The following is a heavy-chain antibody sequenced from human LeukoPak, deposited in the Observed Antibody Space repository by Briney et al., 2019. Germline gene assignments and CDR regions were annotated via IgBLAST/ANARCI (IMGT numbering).Heavy chain of an antibody. CDR3: ARVSWSSRGAFDI. J-gene: IGHJ3*02. CDR2: INWNGGST. D-gene: IGHD3-3*01. Sequence: GGSLRLSCAASGFTFDDYGMSRVRQAPGKGLEWVSGINWNGGSTGYADSVKGRFTISRDNAKNSLYLQMNSLRAEDTALYHCARVSWSSRGAFDIWGQGTMVTVSS. V-gene: IGHV3-20*01. CDR1: GFTFDDYG.